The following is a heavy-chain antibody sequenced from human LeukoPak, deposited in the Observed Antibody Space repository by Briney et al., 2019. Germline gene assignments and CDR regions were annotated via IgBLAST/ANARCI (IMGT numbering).Heavy chain of an antibody. D-gene: IGHD6-13*01. CDR1: GFTFSDYY. V-gene: IGHV3-11*06. Sequence: GGSLRLSCAASGFTFSDYYMSWIRQAPGKGLEWVSYISSSSSYTNYADSVKGRFTISRGNAKNSLYLQMNSLRAEDTAVYHCASYSIAAAGFDYWGQGTLVTVSS. J-gene: IGHJ4*02. CDR3: ASYSIAAAGFDY. CDR2: ISSSSSYT.